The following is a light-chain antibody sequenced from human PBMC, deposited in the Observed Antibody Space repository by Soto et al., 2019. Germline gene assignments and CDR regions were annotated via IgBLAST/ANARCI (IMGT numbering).Light chain of an antibody. J-gene: IGKJ3*01. CDR2: AAS. Sequence: DIQMTQSPSSLSASVGDRVTITCRASQGISNYLAWYQQKPGQVPKLLIYAASTLQSGVPSRFSGSGSGTDFPLTIXSLQPEDVGSYYCQKYNSGPPVTFGPGTKVDIK. CDR1: QGISNY. CDR3: QKYNSGPPVT. V-gene: IGKV1-27*01.